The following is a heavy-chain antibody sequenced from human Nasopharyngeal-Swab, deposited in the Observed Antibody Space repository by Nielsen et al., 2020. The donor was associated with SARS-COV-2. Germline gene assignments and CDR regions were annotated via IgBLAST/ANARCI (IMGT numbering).Heavy chain of an antibody. CDR1: GEALSRFG. CDR3: ARGKGTSYYYYYGMDV. Sequence: SVNVSCKACGEALSRFGISWVRQAPGQGREGMGGIIPAFGTPTYAQDSAQDLQGRVTISADESTSTAYMELSSLRSEDTAVYYCARGKGTSYYYYYGMDVWGQGTTVTVSS. CDR2: IIPAFGTP. V-gene: IGHV1-69*13. D-gene: IGHD1/OR15-1a*01. J-gene: IGHJ6*02.